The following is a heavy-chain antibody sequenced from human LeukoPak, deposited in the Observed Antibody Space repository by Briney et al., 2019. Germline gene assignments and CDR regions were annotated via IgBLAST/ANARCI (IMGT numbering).Heavy chain of an antibody. CDR3: ARDLSGVVGYTYGRGIAY. CDR2: IKKDGSEK. Sequence: GGSLRLSCAASGFTFSSYWMSWVRQAPGKGLGWVANIKKDGSEKYYVDSVKGRFTISRDNAKTSLYLQMNSLRAEDTAVYSCARDLSGVVGYTYGRGIAYWGQGTLVTVSS. D-gene: IGHD5-18*01. V-gene: IGHV3-7*01. CDR1: GFTFSSYW. J-gene: IGHJ4*02.